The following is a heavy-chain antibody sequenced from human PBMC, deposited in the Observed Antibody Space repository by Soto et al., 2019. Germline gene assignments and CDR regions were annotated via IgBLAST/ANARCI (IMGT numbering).Heavy chain of an antibody. Sequence: QVQLVQSGAEVKQPGASVKVSCKASGYTFTDYYIHWVRQAPGQGLEWMGFINPSSGATKYAQKLRGRVTMTRDTSINTAYVDLSRLRSDDTAVYYCASLEGSASSAGDWGQGTLVTVSS. CDR1: GYTFTDYY. CDR3: ASLEGSASSAGD. D-gene: IGHD6-6*01. J-gene: IGHJ4*02. CDR2: INPSSGAT. V-gene: IGHV1-2*02.